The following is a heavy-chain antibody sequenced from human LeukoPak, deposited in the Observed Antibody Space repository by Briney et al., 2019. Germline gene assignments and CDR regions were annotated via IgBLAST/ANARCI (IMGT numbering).Heavy chain of an antibody. D-gene: IGHD3-10*01. CDR1: GFTFSSYS. CDR2: ISTSSSCI. Sequence: GGSLRLSCAASGFTFSSYSMNWVRQAPGKGLEWVSSISTSSSCIYYADSVKGRFTISRDNAKNSLYLQMNSLRAEDTAVYYCARDLLGTLVRGPIDYWGQGTLVTVSS. J-gene: IGHJ4*02. V-gene: IGHV3-21*01. CDR3: ARDLLGTLVRGPIDY.